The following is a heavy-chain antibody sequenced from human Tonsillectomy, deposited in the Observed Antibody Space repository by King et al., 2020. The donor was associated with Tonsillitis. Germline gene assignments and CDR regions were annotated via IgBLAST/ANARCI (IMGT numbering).Heavy chain of an antibody. CDR3: ATGGEFHFDY. D-gene: IGHD3-16*01. J-gene: IGHJ4*02. Sequence: VQLVESGGGLVQPGGSLRLSCAASGFTFSSYAMSWVRQAPGKGLEWVSALSGSGCSTYYADTGKGRLPISRDNSKNTLYLQMNSLRAEDTAVYYCATGGEFHFDYWGQGTLVTVSS. V-gene: IGHV3-23*04. CDR2: LSGSGCST. CDR1: GFTFSSYA.